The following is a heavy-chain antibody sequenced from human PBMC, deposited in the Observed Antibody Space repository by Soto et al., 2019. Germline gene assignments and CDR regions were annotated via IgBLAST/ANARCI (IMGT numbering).Heavy chain of an antibody. J-gene: IGHJ4*02. V-gene: IGHV4-31*03. CDR3: ARAHVWSDDSSGYWYFDY. CDR2: VYYSGST. D-gene: IGHD3-22*01. Sequence: PSETLSLTCTVSGGSISSGGYYWSWIRQHPGKGLEWIGYVYYSGSTYYNPSLKSRVTISVDTSKNLFSLKLSSVTAADTAVYYCARAHVWSDDSSGYWYFDYWGQGTLVTVSS. CDR1: GGSISSGGYY.